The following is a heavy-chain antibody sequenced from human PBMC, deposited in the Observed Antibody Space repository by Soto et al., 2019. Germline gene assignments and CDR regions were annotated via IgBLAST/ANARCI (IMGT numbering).Heavy chain of an antibody. D-gene: IGHD6-19*01. CDR3: ATWLVNRGYYFDY. CDR1: GGSISSSSYY. Sequence: HLQLQESGPGLVQPSETLSLTCTVSGGSISSSSYYWGWIRQPPGKGLEWIGSIYYSGRTYYNPSLKSRVTISVDTSKNQFSLKLSSVTAADTAVYYCATWLVNRGYYFDYWGQGTLVTVSS. J-gene: IGHJ4*02. V-gene: IGHV4-39*01. CDR2: IYYSGRT.